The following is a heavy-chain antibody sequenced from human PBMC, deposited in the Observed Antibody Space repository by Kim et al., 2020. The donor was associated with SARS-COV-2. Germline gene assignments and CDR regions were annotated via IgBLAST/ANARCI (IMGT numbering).Heavy chain of an antibody. V-gene: IGHV3-21*01. CDR3: ARDIIGYYGMDV. Sequence: GGSLRLSCAASGFTFSSYSMNWVRQAPGKGLEWVSSISSSSSYIYYADSVKGRFTISRDNAKNSLYLQMNSLRAEDTAVYYCARDIIGYYGMDVWGQGTTVPVSS. D-gene: IGHD3-10*01. J-gene: IGHJ6*02. CDR2: ISSSSSYI. CDR1: GFTFSSYS.